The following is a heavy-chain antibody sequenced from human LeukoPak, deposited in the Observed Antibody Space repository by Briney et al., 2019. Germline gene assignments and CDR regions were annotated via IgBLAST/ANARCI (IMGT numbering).Heavy chain of an antibody. V-gene: IGHV3-53*01. CDR2: IYSDGST. D-gene: IGHD2-21*02. CDR1: GFIVSNNY. Sequence: PGGSLRLSCAVSGFIVSNNYKSWVRQAPGKGLEWVSVIYSDGSTYYTNSVKGRFTISRDSSTNTLFLQMNSLRAEDTAVYFCARGGGAYCGGDCDRNFDYWGQGTLVSVSS. J-gene: IGHJ4*02. CDR3: ARGGGAYCGGDCDRNFDY.